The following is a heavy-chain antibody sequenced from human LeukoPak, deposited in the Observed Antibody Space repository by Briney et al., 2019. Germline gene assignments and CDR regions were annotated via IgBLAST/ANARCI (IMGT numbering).Heavy chain of an antibody. CDR3: ASWDPYSSGWRGCCAFDI. Sequence: TSETLSLTCTVSGGSISSSSYYWGWIRQPPGKGLEWIGSIYYSGSTYYNPSLKSRVTISVDTSKNQFSLKLSSVTAADTAVYYCASWDPYSSGWRGCCAFDIWGQGTMVTVSS. V-gene: IGHV4-39*01. J-gene: IGHJ3*02. CDR1: GGSISSSSYY. CDR2: IYYSGST. D-gene: IGHD6-19*01.